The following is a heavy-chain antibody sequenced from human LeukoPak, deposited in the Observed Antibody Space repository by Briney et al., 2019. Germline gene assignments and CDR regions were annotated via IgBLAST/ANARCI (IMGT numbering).Heavy chain of an antibody. Sequence: PGGSLRLSCAASGFTFSSYAMSWVRQAPGKGLEWVSAISGSGGSTYYADSVKGRFTVSRDNSKDTLYLQMNSLRAEDTAVYYCAKELELRSFYFYYMDVWGKGTTVTVSS. CDR2: ISGSGGST. J-gene: IGHJ6*03. D-gene: IGHD1-7*01. CDR3: AKELELRSFYFYYMDV. V-gene: IGHV3-23*01. CDR1: GFTFSSYA.